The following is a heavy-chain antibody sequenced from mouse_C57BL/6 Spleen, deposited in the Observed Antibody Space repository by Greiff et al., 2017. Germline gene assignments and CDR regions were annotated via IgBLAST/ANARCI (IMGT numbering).Heavy chain of an antibody. CDR1: GYAFSSYW. CDR2: IYPGDGDT. J-gene: IGHJ1*03. V-gene: IGHV1-80*01. Sequence: QVQLQQSGAELVKPGASVKISCKASGYAFSSYWMNWVKQRPGKGLEWIGQIYPGDGDTNYNGKFKGKATLTADTSSSTAYMQLSSLTSEDSAVYFCARRNAYHINSGYFDVWGTGTTVTVSS. D-gene: IGHD2-5*01. CDR3: ARRNAYHINSGYFDV.